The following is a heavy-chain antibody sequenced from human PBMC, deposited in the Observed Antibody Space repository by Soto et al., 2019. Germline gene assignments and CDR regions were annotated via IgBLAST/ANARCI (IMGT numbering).Heavy chain of an antibody. V-gene: IGHV3-33*01. J-gene: IGHJ6*02. Sequence: GGSLRHSVAECEFAFRSDGLIWDSKAPGKGLEWVAVIWYDGSNKYYADSVKGRFTISRDNSKNTLYLQMNSLRAEDTAVYYCARVGGDYHYYYYGRDGWAQGTTVTVSS. CDR2: IWYDGSNK. CDR3: ARVGGDYHYYYYGRDG. D-gene: IGHD2-21*02. CDR1: EFAFRSDG.